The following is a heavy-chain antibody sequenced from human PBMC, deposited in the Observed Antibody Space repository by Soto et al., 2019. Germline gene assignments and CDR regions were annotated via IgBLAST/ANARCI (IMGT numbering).Heavy chain of an antibody. Sequence: QVQLQESGPGLVKPSQTLSLTCTVSGGSISSGATGSYWTWIRQLPGKGLEWIGYIYYTGNTYYTPSLKSRPTISIDPSENQFSLRLTSVTAADTAVYFCARGHDAYNVRYWGQGTLVTVSS. J-gene: IGHJ4*02. CDR1: GGSISSGATGSY. V-gene: IGHV4-31*03. D-gene: IGHD1-1*01. CDR2: IYYTGNT. CDR3: ARGHDAYNVRY.